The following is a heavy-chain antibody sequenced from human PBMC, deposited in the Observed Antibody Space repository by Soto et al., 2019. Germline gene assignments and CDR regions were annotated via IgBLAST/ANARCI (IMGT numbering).Heavy chain of an antibody. CDR1: GFTFSSYA. V-gene: IGHV3-23*01. CDR3: AKLAGYSSSWYRDYYYYGMDV. Sequence: HPGGSLRLSCAASGFTFSSYAMSWVRQAPGKGLEWVSAISGSGGSTYYADSVKGRFTISRDNSKNTLYLQMNSLRAEDTAVYYCAKLAGYSSSWYRDYYYYGMDVWGQGTTVTVSS. J-gene: IGHJ6*02. CDR2: ISGSGGST. D-gene: IGHD6-13*01.